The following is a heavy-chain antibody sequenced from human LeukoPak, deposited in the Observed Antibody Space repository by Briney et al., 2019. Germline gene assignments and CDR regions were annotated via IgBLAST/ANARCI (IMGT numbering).Heavy chain of an antibody. CDR3: ARDANEYGMDV. CDR1: GYTFTSYY. Sequence: ASVKVSCKASGYTFTSYYMHWVRQAPGQGLEWMGIINPSGGSTSYAQKFQGRVTMTRDTSTSTVYIELSSLRSEDTAVYYCARDANEYGMDVWGQGTTVTVSS. V-gene: IGHV1-46*01. J-gene: IGHJ6*02. CDR2: INPSGGST.